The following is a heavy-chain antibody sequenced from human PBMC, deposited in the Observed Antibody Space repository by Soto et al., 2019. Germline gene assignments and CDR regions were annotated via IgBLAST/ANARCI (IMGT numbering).Heavy chain of an antibody. CDR1: GFTFSNAW. V-gene: IGHV3-15*01. Sequence: GGSLRLSCAASGFTFSNAWMSWVRQAPGKGLEWVGRIKSKTDGGTTDYAAPVKGRFTISRDDSKNTLYLQMNSLKTEDTAVYYCTTLKYYDFWSGYYPFDYWGQGTLVTVSS. D-gene: IGHD3-3*01. J-gene: IGHJ4*02. CDR2: IKSKTDGGTT. CDR3: TTLKYYDFWSGYYPFDY.